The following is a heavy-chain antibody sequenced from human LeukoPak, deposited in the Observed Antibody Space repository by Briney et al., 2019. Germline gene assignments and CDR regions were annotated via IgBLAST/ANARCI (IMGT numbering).Heavy chain of an antibody. D-gene: IGHD1-7*01. CDR3: ASALYNWNYGALGAFDI. J-gene: IGHJ3*02. CDR2: ISSDGSST. Sequence: GGSLRLSCAASGFTFSSYWMHWVRQAPGKGLVWVSRISSDGSSTSYADSVKGRFTISRDNAKNTLYLQMNSLRAEDTAVYYCASALYNWNYGALGAFDIWRQGTMVTVSS. CDR1: GFTFSSYW. V-gene: IGHV3-74*01.